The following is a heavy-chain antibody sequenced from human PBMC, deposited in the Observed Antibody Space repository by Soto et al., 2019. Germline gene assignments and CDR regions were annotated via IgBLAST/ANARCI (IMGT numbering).Heavy chain of an antibody. J-gene: IGHJ6*02. D-gene: IGHD4-4*01. CDR2: INPNSGGT. V-gene: IGHV1-2*04. Sequence: AASVKVSCKASGYTFTGYYMHWVRQAPGQGLEWMGWINPNSGGTNYAQKFQGWVTMTRDTSISTAYMELSRLRSDDTAVYYCARVRHTVPPSGPRGVGGMDVWGQGTTVTVSS. CDR3: ARVRHTVPPSGPRGVGGMDV. CDR1: GYTFTGYY.